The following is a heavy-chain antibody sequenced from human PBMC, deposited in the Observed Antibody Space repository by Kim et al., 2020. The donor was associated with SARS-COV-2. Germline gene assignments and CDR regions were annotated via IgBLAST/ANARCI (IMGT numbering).Heavy chain of an antibody. D-gene: IGHD1-26*01. CDR1: GFTFSSYA. Sequence: VGSLRLSCAASGFTFSSYAMHWVRQAPGKGLEWVAVISYDGSNKYYADSVKGRFTISRDNSKNTLYLQMNSLRAEDTAVYYCARDLGLTGAFDIWGQGTMVTVSS. J-gene: IGHJ3*02. CDR2: ISYDGSNK. V-gene: IGHV3-30*04. CDR3: ARDLGLTGAFDI.